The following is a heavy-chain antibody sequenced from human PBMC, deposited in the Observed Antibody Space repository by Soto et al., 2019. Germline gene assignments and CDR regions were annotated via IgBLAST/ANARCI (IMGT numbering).Heavy chain of an antibody. D-gene: IGHD3-3*01. CDR1: GYTFKTYG. V-gene: IGHV1-18*01. CDR3: ARDPHEFWTSYWFDP. Sequence: SVKVFCKTSGYTFKTYGINWVRQAPGQVLELMGWISAYDGNTTYAEKFQGRVTLTTDTSTSTAYMELRSLRSDDTAIYYCARDPHEFWTSYWFDPWGQGTPVTVSS. CDR2: ISAYDGNT. J-gene: IGHJ5*02.